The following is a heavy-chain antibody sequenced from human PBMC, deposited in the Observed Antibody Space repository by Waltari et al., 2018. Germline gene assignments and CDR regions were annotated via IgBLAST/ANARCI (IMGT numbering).Heavy chain of an antibody. D-gene: IGHD6-13*01. CDR1: GFTFSSYA. CDR3: AKDLNPGYSSSWPEAFDI. CDR2: ISGSGGST. Sequence: EVQLLESGGGLVQPGGSLRLSCAASGFTFSSYAMSWVRQAPGQGLEWVSAISGSGGSTYYADSVKGRFTISRDNSKNTLYLQMNSLRAEDTAVYYCAKDLNPGYSSSWPEAFDIWGQGTMVTVSS. V-gene: IGHV3-23*01. J-gene: IGHJ3*02.